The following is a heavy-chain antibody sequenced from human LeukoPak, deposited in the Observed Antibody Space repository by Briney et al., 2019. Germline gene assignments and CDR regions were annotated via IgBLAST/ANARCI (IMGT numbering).Heavy chain of an antibody. D-gene: IGHD6-13*01. J-gene: IGHJ4*02. CDR2: ISGSGGST. Sequence: PGGSLRLSCAASGFTFSSYAMSWVRQAPGKGLEWVSAISGSGGSTYYADSVKGRFTISRDNSKNTLYLQMNSLRAEDTAVYYCAKLPRYSSSWYIDYWGQGTLVTVSP. CDR1: GFTFSSYA. CDR3: AKLPRYSSSWYIDY. V-gene: IGHV3-23*01.